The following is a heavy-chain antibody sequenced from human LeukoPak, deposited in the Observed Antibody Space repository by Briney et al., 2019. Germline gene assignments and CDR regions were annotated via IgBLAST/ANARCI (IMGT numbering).Heavy chain of an antibody. V-gene: IGHV3-23*01. CDR2: ISGSGDNT. CDR1: GFSFSSYA. CDR3: AKRSGYTTGWFFDF. Sequence: GGSLKLSCAASGFSFSSYAMSWVRQAPGKGLEWVSSISGSGDNTYYAESVKGRFTISRDNSKNTLFLQINSLRAEDTAVFYCAKRSGYTTGWFFDFWGQGTQVTVSS. J-gene: IGHJ4*02. D-gene: IGHD6-19*01.